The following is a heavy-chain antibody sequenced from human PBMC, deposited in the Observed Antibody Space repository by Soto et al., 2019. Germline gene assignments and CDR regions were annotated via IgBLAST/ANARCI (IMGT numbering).Heavy chain of an antibody. Sequence: QVQLVQSGAEVKKSGSSVKVSCKASGGTFSSYAISWVRQAPGQGLEWMGGIIPISGTANYAQKFQGRVTITADESTSTAYMELSSLRSEDTAVYYCARSQGSSTSLEIYYYYYYGMDVWGQGTTFTVYS. CDR2: IIPISGTA. D-gene: IGHD2-2*01. V-gene: IGHV1-69*01. CDR1: GGTFSSYA. CDR3: ARSQGSSTSLEIYYYYYYGMDV. J-gene: IGHJ6*02.